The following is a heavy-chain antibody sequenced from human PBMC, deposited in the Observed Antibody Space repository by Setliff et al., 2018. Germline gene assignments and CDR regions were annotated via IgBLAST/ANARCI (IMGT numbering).Heavy chain of an antibody. V-gene: IGHV3-15*01. J-gene: IGHJ6*02. CDR1: GFTFSNAW. CDR2: IKRITDSGTT. CDR3: TTSPISSGWHSNFDYNMDV. Sequence: GGSLRLSCTASGFTFSNAWRSWVRQAPGKGLEWVGRIKRITDSGTTDHAAPVKGRFTVSRDDSISTLSLQMNSLKTEDTAVYYCTTSPISSGWHSNFDYNMDVWGQGTTVTVSS. D-gene: IGHD6-19*01.